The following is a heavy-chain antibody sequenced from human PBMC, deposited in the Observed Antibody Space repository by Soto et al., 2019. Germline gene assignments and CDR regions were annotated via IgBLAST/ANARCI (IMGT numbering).Heavy chain of an antibody. J-gene: IGHJ4*02. CDR1: VYTFTSYA. Sequence: QVQLVQSGAEVKKPGASVKVSCKASVYTFTSYAMHWVRQAPGHMLEWMGWINAGNGNTKYSQKVQGRVTIARDTSASTAYMELSSLRSEDTAVYYCARIRAATGYSSGWSVRYFDYWGQGTLVTVSS. CDR2: INAGNGNT. V-gene: IGHV1-3*01. D-gene: IGHD6-19*01. CDR3: ARIRAATGYSSGWSVRYFDY.